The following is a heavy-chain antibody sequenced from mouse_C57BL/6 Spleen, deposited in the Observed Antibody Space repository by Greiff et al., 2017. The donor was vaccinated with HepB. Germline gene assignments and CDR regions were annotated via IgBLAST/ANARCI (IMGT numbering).Heavy chain of an antibody. D-gene: IGHD1-1*01. CDR3: AIITTVVEGYYAMDY. CDR1: GYTFTSYW. V-gene: IGHV1-7*01. J-gene: IGHJ4*01. Sequence: QVQLQQSGAELAKPGASVKLSCKASGYTFTSYWMHWVKQRPGQGLEWIGYINPSSGYTKYNQKFKDKATLTADKSSSTAYMQLSRLTYEDSAVYYFAIITTVVEGYYAMDYWGQGTSVTVSS. CDR2: INPSSGYT.